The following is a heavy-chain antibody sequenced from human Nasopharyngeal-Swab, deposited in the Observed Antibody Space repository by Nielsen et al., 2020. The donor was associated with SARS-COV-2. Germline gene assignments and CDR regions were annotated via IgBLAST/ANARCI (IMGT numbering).Heavy chain of an antibody. CDR2: IWYDGSNK. D-gene: IGHD2-8*02. V-gene: IGHV3-33*01. Sequence: GESLKISCAASGFTFSSYGMHWVRQAPGKGLEWVAVIWYDGSNKYYADSVKGRFTISRDNAKNSLYLQMNSLRAEDTAVYYCARGGYCTGGVCYHIDYWGQGTLVTVSS. CDR1: GFTFSSYG. CDR3: ARGGYCTGGVCYHIDY. J-gene: IGHJ4*02.